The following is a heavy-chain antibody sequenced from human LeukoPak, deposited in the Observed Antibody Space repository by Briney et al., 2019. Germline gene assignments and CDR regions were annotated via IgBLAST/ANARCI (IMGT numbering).Heavy chain of an antibody. CDR2: INPKSSGT. CDR1: GSTFSSYA. Sequence: ASVKVSCKASGSTFSSYAISWVRQAPGQGLEWMAWINPKSSGTNYGQKFQGRVTMTRDTSISTIYMELSRLRSDDTAVYYCASSEGYTDAFQIWGQGTTVTVSS. J-gene: IGHJ3*02. CDR3: ASSEGYTDAFQI. V-gene: IGHV1-2*02. D-gene: IGHD6-13*01.